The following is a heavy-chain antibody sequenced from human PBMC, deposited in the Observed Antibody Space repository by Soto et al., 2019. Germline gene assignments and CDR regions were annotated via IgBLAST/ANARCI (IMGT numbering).Heavy chain of an antibody. Sequence: PGGSLRLSCAASGFTFDDYGMSWVRQAPGKGLEWVSNINWNGGSTGYADSVKGRFTISRDNAKNSLYLQMNSLRAEDTALYYCARGRVVGAILPFDYWGQGPLVTVSS. V-gene: IGHV3-20*04. CDR2: INWNGGST. CDR1: GFTFDDYG. CDR3: ARGRVVGAILPFDY. D-gene: IGHD1-26*01. J-gene: IGHJ4*02.